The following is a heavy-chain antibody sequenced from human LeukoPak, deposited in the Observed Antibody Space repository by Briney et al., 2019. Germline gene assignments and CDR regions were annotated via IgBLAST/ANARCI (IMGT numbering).Heavy chain of an antibody. D-gene: IGHD3/OR15-3a*01. CDR1: GFSFSSNG. CDR3: AKLLDPGNYGFDI. Sequence: GGSLRLSCAASGFSFSSNGKSWVCHGPPTGQGWVSAISVSGGNTYYADSVRGRFTSSRDNSKNTLYLQMNSLRAEDTAVYYCAKLLDPGNYGFDIWGQGTMVTVSS. J-gene: IGHJ3*02. V-gene: IGHV3-23*01. CDR2: ISVSGGNT.